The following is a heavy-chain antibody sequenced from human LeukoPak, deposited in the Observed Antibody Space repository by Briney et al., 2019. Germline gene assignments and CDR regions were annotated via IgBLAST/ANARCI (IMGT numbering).Heavy chain of an antibody. Sequence: GGSLRLSCAASGFTLSSYAMGWVRQAPGKGLEWVSVISGSGTSTNYADSAKGRFTISRDNSKNTMYLQMNSLRAEDTAVYYCAKDLRFSYGSGYWGQGTLVTVSS. CDR3: AKDLRFSYGSGY. V-gene: IGHV3-23*01. J-gene: IGHJ4*02. CDR2: ISGSGTST. CDR1: GFTLSSYA. D-gene: IGHD5-18*01.